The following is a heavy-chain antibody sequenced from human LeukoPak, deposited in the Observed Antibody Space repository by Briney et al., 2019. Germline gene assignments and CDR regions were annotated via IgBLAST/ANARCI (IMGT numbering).Heavy chain of an antibody. CDR2: ISYRGST. CDR3: ARHKTTVTTAPDY. V-gene: IGHV4-59*08. Sequence: SETLSLTCTVSGGSISSDHWSWIRQPPGKGLEWIGCISYRGSTHYNPSLKSRVTISVDTSKNQFSLKLSSVTAADTAVYYCARHKTTVTTAPDYWGQGTLVTVSS. J-gene: IGHJ4*02. CDR1: GGSISSDH. D-gene: IGHD4-17*01.